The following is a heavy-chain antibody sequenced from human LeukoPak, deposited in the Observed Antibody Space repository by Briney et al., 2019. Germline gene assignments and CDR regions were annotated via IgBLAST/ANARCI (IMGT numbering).Heavy chain of an antibody. Sequence: ASVKVSCKASGGTFSSYAISWVRRAPGQGLEWMGGIIPIFGTANYAQKFQGRVTITADESTSTAYMELSSLRSEDTAVYYCATGGGPIAAAGSNPNYYYYYYGMDVWGQGTTVTVSS. CDR2: IIPIFGTA. J-gene: IGHJ6*02. V-gene: IGHV1-69*13. CDR1: GGTFSSYA. D-gene: IGHD6-13*01. CDR3: ATGGGPIAAAGSNPNYYYYYYGMDV.